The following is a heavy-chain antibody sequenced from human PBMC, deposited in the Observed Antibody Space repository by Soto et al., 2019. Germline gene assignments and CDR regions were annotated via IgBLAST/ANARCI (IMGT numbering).Heavy chain of an antibody. CDR2: ITPFNGHT. CDR1: GYPFTYRH. V-gene: IGHV1-45*02. D-gene: IGHD1-1*01. CDR3: ASWIPTGVMDA. J-gene: IGHJ6*02. Sequence: QIHLVQSGAEVKKTGSSVKVSCKASGYPFTYRHLNWVRPAPGQALEWMGWITPFNGHTNYAQKVHHRVTITGDTYPHTAYMDLSSLTTEDTAMYFCASWIPTGVMDAWGQGTTVIVSS.